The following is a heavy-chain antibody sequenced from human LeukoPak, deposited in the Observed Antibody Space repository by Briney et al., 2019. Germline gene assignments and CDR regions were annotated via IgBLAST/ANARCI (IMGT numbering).Heavy chain of an antibody. V-gene: IGHV1-46*01. D-gene: IGHD2-2*01. Sequence: ASVKVSCKASGYTFTSYGISWVRQAPGQGLEWMGIINPSGGSTSYAQKFQGRVTMTRDTSTSTVYMELSSLRSDDTAVYYCARGCSSTSCRRAFDIWGQGTMVTVSS. CDR1: GYTFTSYG. CDR2: INPSGGST. J-gene: IGHJ3*02. CDR3: ARGCSSTSCRRAFDI.